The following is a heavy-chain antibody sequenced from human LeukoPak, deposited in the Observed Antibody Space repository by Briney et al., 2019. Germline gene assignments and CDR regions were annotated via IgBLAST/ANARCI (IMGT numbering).Heavy chain of an antibody. J-gene: IGHJ5*02. CDR2: IYYSGNT. CDR3: AATASNWFDP. V-gene: IGHV4-30-4*08. D-gene: IGHD2-15*01. CDR1: GVSISSGDFY. Sequence: SETLSLTYTVSGVSISSGDFYWTWIRQPPGEGLEWIGYIYYSGNTYYNPSLKSRVTISVDTSKNQFSLKLSSVTAADTAVYYCAATASNWFDPWGQGTLVTVSS.